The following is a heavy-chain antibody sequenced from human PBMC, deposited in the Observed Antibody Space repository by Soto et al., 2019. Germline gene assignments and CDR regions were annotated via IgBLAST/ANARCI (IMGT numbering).Heavy chain of an antibody. CDR1: GFTFSSYG. Sequence: PGGSLRLSCAASGFTFSSYGMHWVRQAPGKGLEWVAVISYDGSNKYYADSVKGRFTISRDNSKNTLYLQMNSLRAEDTAVYYCAKAGGGSDLGYYYGMDVWGQGTTVTSP. D-gene: IGHD1-26*01. J-gene: IGHJ6*02. CDR2: ISYDGSNK. CDR3: AKAGGGSDLGYYYGMDV. V-gene: IGHV3-30*18.